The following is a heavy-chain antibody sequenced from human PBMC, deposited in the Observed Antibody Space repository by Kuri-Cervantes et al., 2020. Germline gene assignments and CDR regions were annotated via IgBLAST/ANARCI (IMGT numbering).Heavy chain of an antibody. D-gene: IGHD3-3*01. CDR2: IYYSGST. CDR1: GGSISSSSYY. V-gene: IGHV4-39*01. CDR3: ARGYDFWSGRGGMDV. J-gene: IGHJ6*02. Sequence: SETLSLTCTVSGGSISSSSYYWSWIRQPPGKGLEWIGSIYYSGSTYYNPSLKSRVTISVDTSKNQFSLKLSSVTAADTAVYYCARGYDFWSGRGGMDVWGQGTTVTVSS.